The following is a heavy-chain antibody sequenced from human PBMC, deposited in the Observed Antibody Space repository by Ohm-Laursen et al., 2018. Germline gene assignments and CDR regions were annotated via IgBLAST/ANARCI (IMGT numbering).Heavy chain of an antibody. D-gene: IGHD2-15*01. Sequence: SLRLSCSASGFSFSSYAMTWVRQAPGKGLEWVSGIGGSGGTTYYADPVKGRFTISRDNSKNTVHLQMNSLRAEDTAVYYCAKVYYCSGGSCYSWELTNGFDIWGQGTMVTVSS. J-gene: IGHJ3*02. CDR3: AKVYYCSGGSCYSWELTNGFDI. CDR1: GFSFSSYA. CDR2: IGGSGGTT. V-gene: IGHV3-23*01.